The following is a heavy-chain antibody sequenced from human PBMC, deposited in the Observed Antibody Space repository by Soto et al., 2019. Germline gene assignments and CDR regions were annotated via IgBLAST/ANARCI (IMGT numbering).Heavy chain of an antibody. CDR1: GFTFGDYA. Sequence: EVQLVESGGGLVQPGRSLRLSCTASGFTFGDYAMSWFRQAPGKGLEWVGFIRSKAYGGTTEYAASVKGRFTISRDDSKSIAYLQMNSLKTEDTAVYYCTSAVALYDFWSGFAAFDIWGQGTMVTVSS. D-gene: IGHD3-3*01. CDR3: TSAVALYDFWSGFAAFDI. CDR2: IRSKAYGGTT. V-gene: IGHV3-49*03. J-gene: IGHJ3*02.